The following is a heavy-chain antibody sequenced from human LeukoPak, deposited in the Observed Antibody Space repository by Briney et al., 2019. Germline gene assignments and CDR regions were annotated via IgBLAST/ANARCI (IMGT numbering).Heavy chain of an antibody. V-gene: IGHV3-30*18. CDR2: ISYDGSNK. J-gene: IGHJ3*02. D-gene: IGHD3-22*01. CDR1: GFTFSSYG. CDR3: AKDAPYYYDSSGPDAFDI. Sequence: AGGSLRLSCAASGFTFSSYGMHWVRQAPGKGLEWVAVISYDGSNKYYADSVKGRFTISRDNSKNTLYLQMNSLRAEDTAVYYCAKDAPYYYDSSGPDAFDIWGQGTMVTVSS.